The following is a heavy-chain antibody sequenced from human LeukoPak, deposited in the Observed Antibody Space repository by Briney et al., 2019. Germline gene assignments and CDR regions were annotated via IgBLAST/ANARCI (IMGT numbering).Heavy chain of an antibody. D-gene: IGHD3-16*01. V-gene: IGHV3-23*01. CDR3: AKFGGGYWIRFDY. Sequence: GGSLRLSCAASGFTFSSYAMSWVRQAPGKGPEWVSAISGSGGSTYYADSVKGRFTISRDNSKNTLYLQMNSLRAEDTAVYYCAKFGGGYWIRFDYWGQGTLVTVSS. J-gene: IGHJ4*02. CDR2: ISGSGGST. CDR1: GFTFSSYA.